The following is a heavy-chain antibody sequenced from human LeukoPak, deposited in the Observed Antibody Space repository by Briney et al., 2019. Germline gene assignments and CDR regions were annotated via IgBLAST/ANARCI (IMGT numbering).Heavy chain of an antibody. CDR1: GYTFTSYD. CDR3: ARGGGYSYGYGDNNWFDP. CDR2: MNPNSGNT. V-gene: IGHV1-8*03. J-gene: IGHJ5*02. Sequence: ASVKVSCKASGYTFTSYDINWVRQATGQGLEWMGWMNPNSGNTGYAQKFQGRVTITRNTSISTAYMELSSLRSEDTAVYYCARGGGYSYGYGDNNWFDPWGQGTLVTVSS. D-gene: IGHD5-18*01.